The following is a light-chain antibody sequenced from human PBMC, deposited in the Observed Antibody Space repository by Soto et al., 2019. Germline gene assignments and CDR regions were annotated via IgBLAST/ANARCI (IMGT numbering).Light chain of an antibody. CDR3: QQYFGWPPMT. Sequence: PGERATLSCRASETVATNLAWYQQKPGQAPRLLISGASTRAAGISDRFRGSGSGTEFTLTISSLRSEDSAIYYCQQYFGWPPMTFGQGTKVEI. CDR1: ETVATN. CDR2: GAS. J-gene: IGKJ1*01. V-gene: IGKV3-15*01.